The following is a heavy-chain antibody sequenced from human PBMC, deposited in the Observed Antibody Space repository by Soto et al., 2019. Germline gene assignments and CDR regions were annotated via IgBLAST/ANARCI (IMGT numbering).Heavy chain of an antibody. CDR2: INPSGGST. CDR1: GYTFTSYY. J-gene: IGHJ4*02. V-gene: IGHV1-46*01. CDR3: ARSYYDHVWGSYRYPYYFDY. Sequence: ASVKVSCKASGYTFTSYYMHWVRQAPGQGLEWMGIINPSGGSTSYAQKFQGRVTMTRDTSTGTVYMELSSLRSEDTAVYYCARSYYDHVWGSYRYPYYFDYWGQGTLVTVSS. D-gene: IGHD3-16*02.